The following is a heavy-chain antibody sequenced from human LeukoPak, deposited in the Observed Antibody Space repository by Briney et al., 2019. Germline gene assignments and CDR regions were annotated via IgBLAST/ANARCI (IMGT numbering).Heavy chain of an antibody. V-gene: IGHV3-48*01. Sequence: PGGSLRLSCAASGFTFSSYSMNWVRQAPGKGLEWVSYISSSRSTIYYADSVKGRFTISRDNAKNSLYLQMNSLRAEDTAVYYCARVFIGDYGDYQFDYWGQGTLVTVSS. CDR1: GFTFSSYS. CDR3: ARVFIGDYGDYQFDY. D-gene: IGHD4-17*01. CDR2: ISSSRSTI. J-gene: IGHJ4*02.